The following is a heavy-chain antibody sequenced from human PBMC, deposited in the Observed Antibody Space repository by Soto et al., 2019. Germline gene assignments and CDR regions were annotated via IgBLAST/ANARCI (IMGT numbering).Heavy chain of an antibody. Sequence: QVQLVHSGAEVKKPGSSVKVSCRASGGTFSSYTISWVRQAPGQGLEWMGRIIPILGIANYAQKFQGSVTITADKSTSTAYMELSSLRSEDTAVYYCARDFADPFSGHSGSYYFDYWGQGALVTVSS. CDR3: ARDFADPFSGHSGSYYFDY. V-gene: IGHV1-69*04. J-gene: IGHJ4*02. D-gene: IGHD3-10*01. CDR2: IIPILGIA. CDR1: GGTFSSYT.